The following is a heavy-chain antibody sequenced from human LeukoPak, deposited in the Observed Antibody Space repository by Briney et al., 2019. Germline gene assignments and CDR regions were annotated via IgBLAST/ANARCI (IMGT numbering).Heavy chain of an antibody. J-gene: IGHJ4*02. Sequence: GGSLRLSCAASGFTFSSYSMNWVRQAPGKGLEWVSSISSSSSYIYYADSVKGRFTISRDNAKNSLYLQMNSLRAEDTAVYYCARALAPPFYNWNTRYYFDYWGQGTLVTVSS. CDR3: ARALAPPFYNWNTRYYFDY. V-gene: IGHV3-21*01. CDR1: GFTFSSYS. CDR2: ISSSSSYI. D-gene: IGHD1/OR15-1a*01.